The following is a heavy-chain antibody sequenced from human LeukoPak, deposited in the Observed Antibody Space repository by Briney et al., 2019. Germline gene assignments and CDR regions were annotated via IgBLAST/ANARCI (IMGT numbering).Heavy chain of an antibody. CDR2: ISDRGGST. CDR1: GFTSSSYA. J-gene: IGHJ6*03. Sequence: GGSPRLSCAASGFTSSSYAMSWVRHAPGERREWVSAISDRGGSTYYADSAQGRCTTSTDNTKNTQQHQLISMRAADTAGSYCAKGRMGHQSDGTTGYYYYMDVWGKGTTVTVSS. D-gene: IGHD1-1*01. CDR3: AKGRMGHQSDGTTGYYYYMDV. V-gene: IGHV3-23*01.